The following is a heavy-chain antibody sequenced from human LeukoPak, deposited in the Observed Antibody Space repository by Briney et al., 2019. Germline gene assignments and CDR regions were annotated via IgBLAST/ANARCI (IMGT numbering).Heavy chain of an antibody. D-gene: IGHD3-10*01. CDR2: IWHDGSHK. J-gene: IGHJ4*02. V-gene: IGHV3-33*01. CDR3: ARVIFGSGSYPDF. Sequence: PGRSLRLSCAASGVAFNTYAMHWVRQAPGQGLEWVALIWHDGSHKFYSNSVRGQFTISRDNSKNTVSLQMNNLRPEDTAVYYCARVIFGSGSYPDFWGQGTLVTVSS. CDR1: GVAFNTYA.